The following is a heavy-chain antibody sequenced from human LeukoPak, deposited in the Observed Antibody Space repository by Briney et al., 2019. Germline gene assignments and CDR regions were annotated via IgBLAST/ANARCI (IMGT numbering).Heavy chain of an antibody. V-gene: IGHV5-51*01. Sequence: KGGESLKISCKISGYKLTNNWIGWVRHVPGKGLEWMGLIYPGYSDAKYSPSFQGQFTLSVAASISTAYLQLRGLRASDTAIYYCVRFALTSSLDHWGQGTLVTVSS. J-gene: IGHJ5*02. CDR2: IYPGYSDA. D-gene: IGHD6-13*01. CDR3: VRFALTSSLDH. CDR1: GYKLTNNW.